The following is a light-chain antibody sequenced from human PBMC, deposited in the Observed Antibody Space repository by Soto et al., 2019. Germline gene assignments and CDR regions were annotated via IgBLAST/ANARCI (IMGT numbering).Light chain of an antibody. CDR2: EVS. J-gene: IGLJ1*01. Sequence: QSVLTQPPSASGSPGQSVTISCTGTSSDVGGYNYVSWYQQHPGKAPKLMIYEVSKRPSGVPDRFSGSKSGNTASLTVSGLQAEYEADYYCSSYAGSNNPYVFGTGTKVTVL. CDR1: SSDVGGYNY. V-gene: IGLV2-8*01. CDR3: SSYAGSNNPYV.